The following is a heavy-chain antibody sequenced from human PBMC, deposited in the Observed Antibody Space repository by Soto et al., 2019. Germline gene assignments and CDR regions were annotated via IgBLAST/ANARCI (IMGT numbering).Heavy chain of an antibody. CDR1: GFSLSTSGVG. V-gene: IGHV2-5*02. J-gene: IGHJ6*02. CDR2: IYWDDDK. CDR3: AHSRCGGDCLQSYSSLYYYGMDV. D-gene: IGHD2-21*02. Sequence: QITLKESGPTLVKPTQTLTLTCTFSGFSLSTSGVGVGWIRQPPGKALEWLALIYWDDDKRYSPSLKSRLTITKDTSKNQVVLTMTNMNPVDTATYYCAHSRCGGDCLQSYSSLYYYGMDVWGQGTTVTVSS.